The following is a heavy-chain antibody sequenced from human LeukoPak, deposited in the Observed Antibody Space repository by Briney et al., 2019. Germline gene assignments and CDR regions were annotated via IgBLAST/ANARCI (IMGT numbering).Heavy chain of an antibody. CDR1: GFTFSSYW. CDR3: ARESMNDGYYYGMDV. Sequence: GGSLRLSCAASGFTFSSYWMHWVRQAPGKGLVWVSRINSDGSSTSYADSVKGRFTISRDNAKNTLYLQTNSLRAEHTAVYYCARESMNDGYYYGMDVWGQGTTVTVSS. D-gene: IGHD1-1*01. V-gene: IGHV3-74*01. J-gene: IGHJ6*02. CDR2: INSDGSST.